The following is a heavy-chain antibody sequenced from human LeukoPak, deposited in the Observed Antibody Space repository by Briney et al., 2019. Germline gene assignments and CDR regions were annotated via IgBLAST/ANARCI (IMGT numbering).Heavy chain of an antibody. V-gene: IGHV4-39*01. CDR1: GASITSSNHY. CDR2: IYYSGHT. J-gene: IGHJ4*02. CDR3: AAPSGSTYYSPFDF. Sequence: SETLSLTCTVSGASITSSNHYWGWIRQPPGKALEWIGNIYYSGHTSYTPSLRSRVFISVDTSKNQFSLRLTSVSAADTAVYYCAAPSGSTYYSPFDFWGQGTTVSVSS. D-gene: IGHD1-26*01.